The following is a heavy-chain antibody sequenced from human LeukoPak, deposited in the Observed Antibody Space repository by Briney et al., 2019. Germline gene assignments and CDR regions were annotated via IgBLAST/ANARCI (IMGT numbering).Heavy chain of an antibody. CDR1: GFTFSNYW. CDR2: IKQDGSET. D-gene: IGHD3-3*01. CDR3: ARDFWGAYRVDYFDY. Sequence: PGGSLRLSCAASGFTFSNYWMSWVRRAPGKGLEWVANIKQDGSETYYVDSVRGRFTISRDNAKNSLYLQMNSLRAEDTAVYYCARDFWGAYRVDYFDYWGQGTPVTVSS. V-gene: IGHV3-7*01. J-gene: IGHJ4*02.